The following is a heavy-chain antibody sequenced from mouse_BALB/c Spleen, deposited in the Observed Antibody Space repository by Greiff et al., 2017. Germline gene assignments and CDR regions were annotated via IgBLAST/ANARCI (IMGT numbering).Heavy chain of an antibody. CDR2: IDPANGNT. D-gene: IGHD2-12*01. Sequence: EVQLQQSGAELVKPGASVKLSCTASGFNIKDTYMHWVKQRPEQGLEWIGRIDPANGNTKYDPKFQGKATITADTSSNTAYLQLSSLTSEDTAVYYCAREELSDAMDYWGQGTSVTVSS. CDR3: AREELSDAMDY. V-gene: IGHV14-3*02. J-gene: IGHJ4*01. CDR1: GFNIKDTY.